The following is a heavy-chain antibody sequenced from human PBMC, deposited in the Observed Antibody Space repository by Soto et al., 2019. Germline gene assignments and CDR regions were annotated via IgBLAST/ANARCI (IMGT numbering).Heavy chain of an antibody. D-gene: IGHD5-12*01. V-gene: IGHV4-31*03. Sequence: QVQLQESGPGLVKPSQTLSLTCTVSGGSISSGGYYWSWIRQHPGKGLEWIGYIYYSGSTYYNPSLKIRVTISVHTSKNQFSLKLSSVTAADTAVYYCAREGGSVATIKGDYYGMDVWGQGTTVTVSS. CDR3: AREGGSVATIKGDYYGMDV. CDR1: GGSISSGGYY. CDR2: IYYSGST. J-gene: IGHJ6*02.